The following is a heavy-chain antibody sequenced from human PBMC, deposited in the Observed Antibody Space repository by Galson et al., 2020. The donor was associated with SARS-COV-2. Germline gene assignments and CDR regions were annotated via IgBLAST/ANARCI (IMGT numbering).Heavy chain of an antibody. Sequence: GGSLRLSCAASGFTFDDYTMHWVRQVPGKGLEWVSLITWNGGATYYSDSVKGRFTVSRDKNSLYLQMNNLRADDTALYYCAKDSVRYFDWWGYFDLWGRGTQVTVSS. J-gene: IGHJ2*01. D-gene: IGHD3-9*01. CDR2: ITWNGGAT. CDR1: GFTFDDYT. CDR3: AKDSVRYFDWWGYFDL. V-gene: IGHV3-43*01.